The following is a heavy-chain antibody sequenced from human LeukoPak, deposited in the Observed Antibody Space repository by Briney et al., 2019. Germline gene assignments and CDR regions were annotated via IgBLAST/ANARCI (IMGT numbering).Heavy chain of an antibody. V-gene: IGHV3-7*05. D-gene: IGHD2-15*01. CDR1: GFTFSSYW. CDR3: TTALGYCSGGSCYEYFQH. Sequence: GGSLRLSCAASGFTFSSYWMSWVRQAPGKGLEWVANIKHDGSDKYYVDSVKGRFTISRDNAENSLYLQMNSLKTEDTAVYYCTTALGYCSGGSCYEYFQHWGQGTLVTVSS. CDR2: IKHDGSDK. J-gene: IGHJ1*01.